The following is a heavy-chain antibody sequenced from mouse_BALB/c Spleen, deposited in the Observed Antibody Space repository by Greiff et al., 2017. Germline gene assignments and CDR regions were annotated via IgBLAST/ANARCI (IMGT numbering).Heavy chain of an antibody. J-gene: IGHJ2*01. D-gene: IGHD1-1*01. Sequence: EVKLQESGAELVKPGASVKLSCTASGFNIKDTYMHWVKQRPEQGLEWIGRIDPANGNTKYDPKFQGKATITADTSSNTAYLQLSSLTSEDTAVYYCATSTVVADYWGQGTTLTVSS. CDR1: GFNIKDTY. CDR2: IDPANGNT. V-gene: IGHV14-3*02. CDR3: ATSTVVADY.